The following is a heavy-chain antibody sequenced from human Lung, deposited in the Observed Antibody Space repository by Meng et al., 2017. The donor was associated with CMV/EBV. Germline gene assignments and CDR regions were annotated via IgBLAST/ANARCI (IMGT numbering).Heavy chain of an antibody. CDR3: AKSSDNGWSS. Sequence: QAQLVQSGVEVKRPGASVKISCQASGYSFSGFYLNWARQAPGHGLEWLGRVNPISDDTHLAQKFEGRITVTRGATINTAFMELNRLRPDDTAVYYCAKSSDNGWSSWGPGTLVTVSS. CDR1: GYSFSGFY. V-gene: IGHV1-2*06. J-gene: IGHJ4*01. CDR2: VNPISDDT. D-gene: IGHD6-19*01.